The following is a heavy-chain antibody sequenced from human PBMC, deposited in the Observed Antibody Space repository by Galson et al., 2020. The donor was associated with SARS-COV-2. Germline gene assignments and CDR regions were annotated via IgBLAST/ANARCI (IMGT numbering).Heavy chain of an antibody. CDR1: AGSISTSSDY. CDR3: ARRKYYNYYMYV. CDR2: ISYSGST. J-gene: IGHJ6*03. V-gene: IGHV4-39*01. Sequence: SETLSLTCTVSAGSISTSSDYWGWIRQPPGKGLEWIATISYSGSTYYNPSLKSRVMISVDKTKNQFSLKIGSVTAADTAVYYCARRKYYNYYMYVWGKGTTVTISS.